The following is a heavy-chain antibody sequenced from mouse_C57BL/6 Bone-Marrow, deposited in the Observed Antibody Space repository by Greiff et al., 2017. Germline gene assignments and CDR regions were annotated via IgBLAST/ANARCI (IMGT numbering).Heavy chain of an antibody. CDR3: ANDYGIDY. CDR1: GYTFPSYW. D-gene: IGHD2-4*01. Sequence: QVPLQQPGAELVRPGTSVKLSCKASGYTFPSYWLHWVKQRPGQGLAWLGVIDPSANYTNYNQKFKGKATLTVDTSSSTAYMQPSSLTSEDSAVYYCANDYGIDYWCQGTTLTVSS. J-gene: IGHJ2*01. V-gene: IGHV1-59*01. CDR2: IDPSANYT.